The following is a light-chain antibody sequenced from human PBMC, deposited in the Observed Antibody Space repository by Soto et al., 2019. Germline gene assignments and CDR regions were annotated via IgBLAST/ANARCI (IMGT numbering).Light chain of an antibody. CDR2: AAS. CDR1: QSISNY. J-gene: IGKJ5*01. CDR3: QQSYSAPIT. V-gene: IGKV1-39*01. Sequence: DIQMTQSPCSVSKSXGGRVIITXXASQSISNYLNWYQQKPGKAPKLLIFAASSLQSGVPSRFSGSGSGTNFTLTISSLQPEDFAAYYCQQSYSAPITFGQGTRLEIK.